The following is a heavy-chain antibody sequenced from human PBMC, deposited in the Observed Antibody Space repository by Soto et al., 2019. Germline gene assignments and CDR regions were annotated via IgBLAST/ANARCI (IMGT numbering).Heavy chain of an antibody. Sequence: ASVKVSCKTSGGTFNSYLIDWVRQAPGQGLEWMGGIIPAFGTAKYAQKFQGRVTITADKSTTTAYMELRTLTSEDTAVYYCARGLDQPPVGLYFDTWGQGTLVTV. V-gene: IGHV1-69*06. D-gene: IGHD2-2*01. CDR1: GGTFNSYL. CDR2: IIPAFGTA. CDR3: ARGLDQPPVGLYFDT. J-gene: IGHJ4*02.